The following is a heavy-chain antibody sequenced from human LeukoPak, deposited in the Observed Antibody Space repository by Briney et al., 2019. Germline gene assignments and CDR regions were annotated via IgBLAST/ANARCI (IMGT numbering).Heavy chain of an antibody. CDR2: ISAYNDNT. J-gene: IGHJ4*02. V-gene: IGHV1-18*01. CDR3: ARVLADYYGSGSYYEDY. CDR1: GYTFTSYG. D-gene: IGHD3-10*01. Sequence: ASVKVSCKASGYTFTSYGISWVRQAPGQGLEWMGWISAYNDNTNYAQKLQGRVTMTTDTSTSTAYMELRSLTSDDTAVYYCARVLADYYGSGSYYEDYWGQGTLVTVSS.